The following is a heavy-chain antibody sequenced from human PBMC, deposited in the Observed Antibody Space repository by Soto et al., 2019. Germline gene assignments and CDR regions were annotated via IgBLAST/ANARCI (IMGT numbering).Heavy chain of an antibody. Sequence: SENLSLTCTVSGGSISSCGYYWSWIRQHPGKGLEWIGYIYYSGSTYYNPSLKSRVTISVDTSKDQFSLKLSSVTAADTAVYYCARAITIFGGPIRYNWYDPWGQGTLVTGSA. D-gene: IGHD3-3*01. CDR1: GGSISSCGYY. V-gene: IGHV4-31*03. CDR3: ARAITIFGGPIRYNWYDP. CDR2: IYYSGST. J-gene: IGHJ5*02.